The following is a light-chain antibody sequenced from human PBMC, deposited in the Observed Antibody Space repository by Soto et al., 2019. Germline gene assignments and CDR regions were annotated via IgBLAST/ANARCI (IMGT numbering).Light chain of an antibody. V-gene: IGKV3-20*01. J-gene: IGKJ3*01. CDR2: DVS. Sequence: LVLTQSPGTLSLSPGERATLSGRASQSLSGRYLAWYQQKLGQAPRLLIYDVSSRASGIPSRFSGSGSGTDFTLTISSLQPEDVATYYCQKYNSAPRTFGPGTKVDIK. CDR1: QSLSGRY. CDR3: QKYNSAPRT.